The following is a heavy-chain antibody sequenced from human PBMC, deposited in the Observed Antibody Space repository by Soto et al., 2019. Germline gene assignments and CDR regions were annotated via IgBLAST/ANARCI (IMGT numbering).Heavy chain of an antibody. Sequence: PGGSLRLSCAASGFTFNSDSMNWVRQAPGKGLEWVSYISSSSTTKYYTDSVKGRFTISRDNSKNTLYLQMNSLRAEDTAVYYCAREGYYYDSSGYYRPFDYWGQGTLVTVSS. V-gene: IGHV3-48*01. CDR2: ISSSSTTK. J-gene: IGHJ4*02. D-gene: IGHD3-22*01. CDR3: AREGYYYDSSGYYRPFDY. CDR1: GFTFNSDS.